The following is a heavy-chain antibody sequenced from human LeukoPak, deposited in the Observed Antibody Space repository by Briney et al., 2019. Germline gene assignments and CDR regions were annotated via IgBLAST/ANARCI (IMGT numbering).Heavy chain of an antibody. Sequence: PGRSLRLSCAASGFTFSSYAMHWVRQAPGKGLEWVAVISYDGSNKYYADSVKGRFTISRDNSKNTLYLEMNSLRAEDTAVYYCAKDGASGSRYYFDYWGQGTLVIVSS. D-gene: IGHD5-18*01. CDR1: GFTFSSYA. V-gene: IGHV3-30-3*01. CDR2: ISYDGSNK. J-gene: IGHJ4*02. CDR3: AKDGASGSRYYFDY.